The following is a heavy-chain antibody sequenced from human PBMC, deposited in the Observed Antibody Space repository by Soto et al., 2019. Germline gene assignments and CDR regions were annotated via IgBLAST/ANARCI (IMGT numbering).Heavy chain of an antibody. V-gene: IGHV1-69*13. Sequence: ASVKVSCKASGGTFSSYAISWVRQAPGQGLEWMGGIIPIFGTANYAQKFQGRVTITADESTSTAYMELSSLRSEDTAVYYCARDIKNIGSGGWGGMDVWGQGTTVTVSS. CDR3: ARDIKNIGSGGWGGMDV. D-gene: IGHD2-15*01. J-gene: IGHJ6*02. CDR1: GGTFSSYA. CDR2: IIPIFGTA.